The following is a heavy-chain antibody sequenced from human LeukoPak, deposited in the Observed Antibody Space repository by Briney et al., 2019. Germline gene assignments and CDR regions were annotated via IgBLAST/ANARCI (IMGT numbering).Heavy chain of an antibody. V-gene: IGHV4-38-2*02. CDR3: ARDPLQALWFGELWGYYFDY. Sequence: SETLSLTCTVSGYSISSGYYWGWIRQPPGKGLEWIGSIYHSGSTYYNPSLKSRVTISVDTSKNQFSLKLSSVTAADTAVYYCARDPLQALWFGELWGYYFDYWGQGTLVTVSS. D-gene: IGHD3-10*01. J-gene: IGHJ4*02. CDR2: IYHSGST. CDR1: GYSISSGYY.